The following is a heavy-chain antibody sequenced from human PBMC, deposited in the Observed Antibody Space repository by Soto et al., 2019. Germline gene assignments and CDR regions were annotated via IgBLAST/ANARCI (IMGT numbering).Heavy chain of an antibody. Sequence: GVLRLSCAASGFTLRSYTLTWVRQAPGKGLEWVATITTSTTNTYYADSVKGRFTISRDKSKNTLYLQMNSLRTEDTAVYYCANPPFTTPDAFDNWGQGTLVTVSS. CDR1: GFTLRSYT. J-gene: IGHJ3*02. D-gene: IGHD2-2*01. CDR3: ANPPFTTPDAFDN. V-gene: IGHV3-23*01. CDR2: ITTSTTNT.